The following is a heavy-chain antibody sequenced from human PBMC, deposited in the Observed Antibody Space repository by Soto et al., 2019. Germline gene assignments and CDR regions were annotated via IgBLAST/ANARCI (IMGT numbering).Heavy chain of an antibody. J-gene: IGHJ6*04. CDR2: IKRKIDGEAT. D-gene: IGHD1-26*01. CDR3: TTGSGEGV. V-gene: IGHV3-15*07. Sequence: GGSLRLSCAGSGFSFSNAWMNWVRQAPGKGLEWVGRIKRKIDGEATDYAAPVKGRFTVSRDDSKSALYLHMNSLKGDDTAVYYCTTGSGEGVWGKGTTVTVSS. CDR1: GFSFSNAW.